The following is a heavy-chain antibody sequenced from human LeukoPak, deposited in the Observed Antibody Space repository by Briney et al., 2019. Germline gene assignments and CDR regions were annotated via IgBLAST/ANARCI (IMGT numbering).Heavy chain of an antibody. Sequence: KPGGSQRLSCAASGFTFSSYSMNWVRQAPGKGLEWVPSISSSSSYIYYADSVKGRFTISRDNAKNSLYLQMNSLRAEDTAVYYCARIGYYYDSGSAEYFQHWGQGTLVTVSS. D-gene: IGHD3-22*01. CDR3: ARIGYYYDSGSAEYFQH. V-gene: IGHV3-21*01. CDR1: GFTFSSYS. CDR2: ISSSSSYI. J-gene: IGHJ1*01.